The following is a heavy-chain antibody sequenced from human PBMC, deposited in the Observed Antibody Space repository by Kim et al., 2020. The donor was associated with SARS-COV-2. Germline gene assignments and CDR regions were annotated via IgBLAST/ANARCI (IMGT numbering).Heavy chain of an antibody. D-gene: IGHD2-2*01. CDR1: GGSFSGYY. CDR3: ARNIVVVPAANFDY. J-gene: IGHJ4*02. V-gene: IGHV4-34*01. Sequence: SETLSLTCAVYGGSFSGYYWSWIRQPPGKGLEWIGEINHSGSTNYNPSLKSRVTISVDTSKNQFSLKLSSVTAADTAVYYCARNIVVVPAANFDYWGQGTLVTVSS. CDR2: INHSGST.